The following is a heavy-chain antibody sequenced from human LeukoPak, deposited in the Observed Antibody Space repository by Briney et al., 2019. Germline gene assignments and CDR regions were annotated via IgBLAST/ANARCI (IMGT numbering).Heavy chain of an antibody. Sequence: PSETLSLTCTVSGGSISSNSYYWGWIRQPPGKGLEWIGSIYNSGSTYYNPSLKSRVTISVDTSKNQFSLKLSSVTAADTAVYYCARSRDGYNYVGMDWFDPWGQGTLVTVSS. J-gene: IGHJ5*02. CDR2: IYNSGST. CDR1: GGSISSNSYY. V-gene: IGHV4-39*07. D-gene: IGHD5-24*01. CDR3: ARSRDGYNYVGMDWFDP.